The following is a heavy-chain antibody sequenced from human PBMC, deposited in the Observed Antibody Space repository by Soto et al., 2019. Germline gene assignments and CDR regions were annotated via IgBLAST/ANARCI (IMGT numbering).Heavy chain of an antibody. D-gene: IGHD4-17*01. CDR3: ASNDYGDTNYRGYGMDV. CDR2: IIPIFGTA. Sequence: QVQLVQSGAEVKKPGSSVKVSCKASGGTFSSYAISWVRQAPGQGLEWMGGIIPIFGTANYAQKFQGRVTITADKSTRTAYMELSSVRSADTAVYYCASNDYGDTNYRGYGMDVWGQGTTVTVSS. J-gene: IGHJ6*02. V-gene: IGHV1-69*06. CDR1: GGTFSSYA.